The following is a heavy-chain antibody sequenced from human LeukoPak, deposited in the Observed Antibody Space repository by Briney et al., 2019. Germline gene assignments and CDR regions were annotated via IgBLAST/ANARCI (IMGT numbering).Heavy chain of an antibody. CDR1: GGSISSSSYY. D-gene: IGHD6-6*01. V-gene: IGHV4-39*07. Sequence: SETLSLTCTVSGGSISSSSYYWGWIRQPPGKGLEWIGSIYYSGSTYYNPSLKSRVTISVDTSKNQFSLKLSSVTAADTAVYYCARVRQPVYGMDVWGQGTTVTVSS. CDR3: ARVRQPVYGMDV. J-gene: IGHJ6*02. CDR2: IYYSGST.